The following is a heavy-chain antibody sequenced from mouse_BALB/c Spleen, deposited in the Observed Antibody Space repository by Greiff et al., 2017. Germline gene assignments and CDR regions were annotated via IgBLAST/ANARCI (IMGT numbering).Heavy chain of an antibody. J-gene: IGHJ2*01. D-gene: IGHD1-1*01. V-gene: IGHV5-15*02. CDR2: ISNLAYSI. CDR1: GFTFSDYG. Sequence: EVQVVESGGGLVQPGGSRKLSCAASGFTFSDYGMAWVRQAPGKGPEWVAFISNLAYSIYYADTVTGRFTISRENAKNTLYLEMSSLRSEDTAMYYCARDQDYGSSYGYFDYWGQGTTLTVSS. CDR3: ARDQDYGSSYGYFDY.